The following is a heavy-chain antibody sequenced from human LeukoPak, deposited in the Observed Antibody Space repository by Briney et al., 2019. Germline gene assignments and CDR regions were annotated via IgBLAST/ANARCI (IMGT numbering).Heavy chain of an antibody. J-gene: IGHJ4*02. CDR3: ARGTSKYFDWLSDY. Sequence: ASVTVSCKASGYTFTSYDINWVRQAPGQGLEWMGWMSPNSGNTGYAQKFQGRVTMTRNTSISTAYMELSSLRPEDTAVYYCARGTSKYFDWLSDYWGQGTLVTVSS. CDR2: MSPNSGNT. D-gene: IGHD3-9*01. V-gene: IGHV1-8*01. CDR1: GYTFTSYD.